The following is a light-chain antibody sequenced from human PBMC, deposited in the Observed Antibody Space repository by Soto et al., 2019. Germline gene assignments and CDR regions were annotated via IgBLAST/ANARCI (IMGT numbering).Light chain of an antibody. CDR3: QSYDSTLSARYV. J-gene: IGLJ1*01. CDR1: SSNIGANYD. Sequence: QSVLTQPTSVSGAPGQRVTISCTGSSSNIGANYDVHWYQHRPGTAPKLLIFGNNNRPSGVPDRFSGSKSGTSASLAITGLQAEDEGDYYCQSYDSTLSARYVFRTGTKVTVL. CDR2: GNN. V-gene: IGLV1-40*01.